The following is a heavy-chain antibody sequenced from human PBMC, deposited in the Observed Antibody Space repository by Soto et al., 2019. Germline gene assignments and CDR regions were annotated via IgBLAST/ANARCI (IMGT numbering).Heavy chain of an antibody. CDR3: TTSHSGELNN. D-gene: IGHD3-10*01. CDR1: GGSISSSSW. J-gene: IGHJ4*02. Sequence: QVQLQESGPGLVKPSGTLSLTCAVSGGSISSSSWWTWVRQSPGKGLEWIGEIFESGDTNYNPSLKRRPTMSVDKSKNQFSLNLSSLSAADTAVYFCTTSHSGELNNGGQGTVVTVSS. V-gene: IGHV4-4*02. CDR2: IFESGDT.